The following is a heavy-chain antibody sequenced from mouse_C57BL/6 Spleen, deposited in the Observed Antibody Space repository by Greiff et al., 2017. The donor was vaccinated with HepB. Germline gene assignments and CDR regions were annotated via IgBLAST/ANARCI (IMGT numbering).Heavy chain of an antibody. CDR2: ISYDGSN. Sequence: ESGPGLVKPSQSLSLTCSVTGYSITSGYYWNWIRQFPGNKLEWMGYISYDGSNNYNPSLKNRISITRDTSKNQFFLKLNSVTTEDTATYYCARDMTAYYSVWGTGTTVTVSS. CDR3: ARDMTAYYSV. V-gene: IGHV3-6*01. CDR1: GYSITSGYY. J-gene: IGHJ1*03. D-gene: IGHD2-12*01.